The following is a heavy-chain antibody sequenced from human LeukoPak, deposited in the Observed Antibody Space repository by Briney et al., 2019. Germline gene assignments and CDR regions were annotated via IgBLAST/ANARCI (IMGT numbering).Heavy chain of an antibody. V-gene: IGHV3-48*01. J-gene: IGHJ3*02. CDR1: GFTFSNYA. CDR3: ARDGDEYSYGYGDAFDI. D-gene: IGHD5-18*01. Sequence: GGSLRLSCAASGFTFSNYAIHWVRQAPGKGLEWVSYITGGSYTIYYAQSVRGRFTISRDNAKNSLYLQMNSLRVEDTAVYYCARDGDEYSYGYGDAFDIWGQGTMVTVSS. CDR2: ITGGSYTI.